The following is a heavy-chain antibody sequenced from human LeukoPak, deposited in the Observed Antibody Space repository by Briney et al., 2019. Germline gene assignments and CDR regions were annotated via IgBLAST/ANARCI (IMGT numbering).Heavy chain of an antibody. Sequence: ASVKVSCKASGGTFSSYAISWVRQAPGQGLEWMGRIIPILGIANYAQKFQGRVTITADKSTSTAYMELSSLRSEDTAVYYCARHNPTVFGVVPHTGMYYWGQETLVTVSS. J-gene: IGHJ4*02. CDR1: GGTFSSYA. CDR2: IIPILGIA. CDR3: ARHNPTVFGVVPHTGMYY. D-gene: IGHD3-3*01. V-gene: IGHV1-69*04.